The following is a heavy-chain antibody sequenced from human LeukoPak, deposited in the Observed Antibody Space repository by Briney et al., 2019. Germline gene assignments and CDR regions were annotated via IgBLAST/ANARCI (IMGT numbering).Heavy chain of an antibody. D-gene: IGHD4-23*01. CDR2: IIPIFGTA. Sequence: GSSMKVSCKTYGGTFNNYAINWVRQAPGQGLEWMGGIIPIFGTANYAQKFQGRVTITADESTSTACMELSSLRSEDTAVYYCARSNKPNYDYGGNVFDYWGQGTLVTVSS. CDR1: GGTFNNYA. J-gene: IGHJ4*02. CDR3: ARSNKPNYDYGGNVFDY. V-gene: IGHV1-69*01.